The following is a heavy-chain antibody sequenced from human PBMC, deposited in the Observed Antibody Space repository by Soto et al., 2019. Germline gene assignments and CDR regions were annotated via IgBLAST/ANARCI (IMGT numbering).Heavy chain of an antibody. Sequence: EVQLVESGGGLVQPGGSLRLSCAASGFTFSIYWMHWVRQAPGKGLEWVSRINGEGSSTSNADPVKGRFTSSRDNAKNTLYLEMNSLRAEDTAVYYCERESMWAPDYWGQGTLVAVSS. CDR2: INGEGSST. D-gene: IGHD1-26*01. J-gene: IGHJ4*02. CDR1: GFTFSIYW. V-gene: IGHV3-74*01. CDR3: ERESMWAPDY.